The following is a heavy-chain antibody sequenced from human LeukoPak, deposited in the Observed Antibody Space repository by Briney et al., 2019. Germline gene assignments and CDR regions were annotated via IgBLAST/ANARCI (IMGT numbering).Heavy chain of an antibody. V-gene: IGHV1-69*01. Sequence: ASVKVSCKASGGTFSSYAISWVRQAPGQGLEWMGGIIPIFGTANYAQKFQGRVTITADESTSTAYMELSSLRSEDTAVYYCAKPASTVSVYSSGPNWGQGTLVTVSS. CDR3: AKPASTVSVYSSGPN. CDR1: GGTFSSYA. J-gene: IGHJ4*02. CDR2: IIPIFGTA. D-gene: IGHD6-19*01.